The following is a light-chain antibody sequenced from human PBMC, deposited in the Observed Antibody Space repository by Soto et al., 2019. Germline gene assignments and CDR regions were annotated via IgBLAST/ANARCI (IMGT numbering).Light chain of an antibody. CDR3: SSYTSRSTHV. CDR2: DVS. V-gene: IGLV2-14*03. J-gene: IGLJ1*01. Sequence: QSALTQPASVSGSPGQSITISCTGTSSDVGAYNFVSWYQQHPGKVPKLMIFDVSSRPSGVSDRFSGSKSGNTASLTISGLQAEEGGDYYCSSYTSRSTHVFGSGTKVTVL. CDR1: SSDVGAYNF.